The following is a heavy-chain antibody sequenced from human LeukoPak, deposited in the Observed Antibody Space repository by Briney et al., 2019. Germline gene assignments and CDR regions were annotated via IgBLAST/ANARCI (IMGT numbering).Heavy chain of an antibody. D-gene: IGHD3-3*02. CDR1: GGSISSGGYY. CDR2: IYYSGST. V-gene: IGHV4-61*08. CDR3: ARHLLVNWFDP. J-gene: IGHJ5*02. Sequence: SETLSLTCTVSGGSISSGGYYWSWIRQPPGKGLEWIGYIYYSGSTNYNPSLKSRVTISVDTSKNQFSLKLSSVTAADTAVYYCARHLLVNWFDPWGQGTLVTVSS.